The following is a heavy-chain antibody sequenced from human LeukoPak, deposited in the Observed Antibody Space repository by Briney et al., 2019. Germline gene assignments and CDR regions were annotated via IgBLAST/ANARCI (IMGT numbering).Heavy chain of an antibody. CDR1: GGSISSYY. CDR3: ARSGYYYDSSGYYPYFDY. J-gene: IGHJ4*02. CDR2: IYYSGST. D-gene: IGHD3-22*01. Sequence: SQTLSLTCTVSGGSISSYYWSWIRQPPGKGLEWIGYIYYSGSTNYNPSLKSRVTISVDTSKNQFSLKLSSVTAADTAVYYCARSGYYYDSSGYYPYFDYWGQGTLVTVSS. V-gene: IGHV4-59*01.